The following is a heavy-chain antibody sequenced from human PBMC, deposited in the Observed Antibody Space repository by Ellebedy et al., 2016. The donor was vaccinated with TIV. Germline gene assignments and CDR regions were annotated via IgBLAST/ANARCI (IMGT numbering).Heavy chain of an antibody. CDR1: GGTFSSYA. Sequence: AASVKVSCKASGGTFSSYAISWVRQAPGQGLEWMGGIIPIFGTANYAQKFQGRVTITADKSTSTAYMELRSLRSEDTAVYYCARGGFGELLRSWYFDLWGRGTLVTVSS. J-gene: IGHJ2*01. CDR3: ARGGFGELLRSWYFDL. V-gene: IGHV1-69*06. CDR2: IIPIFGTA. D-gene: IGHD3-10*01.